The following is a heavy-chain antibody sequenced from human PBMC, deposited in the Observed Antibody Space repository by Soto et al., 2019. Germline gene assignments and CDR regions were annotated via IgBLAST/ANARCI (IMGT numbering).Heavy chain of an antibody. J-gene: IGHJ4*02. CDR1: GFSLNTTAVG. V-gene: IGHV2-5*02. CDR2: IYWDDDN. CDR3: AQGRGSLSDF. Sequence: QITLKESGPTLLKPTQTLTLTCTFSGFSLNTTAVGVNWIRQPPGKALEWLALIYWDDDNHYSPSRRSWLTITKDTSKNQVVPRMTNMDPVNTGTYDCAQGRGSLSDFWGQGARVTVSS. D-gene: IGHD3-16*02.